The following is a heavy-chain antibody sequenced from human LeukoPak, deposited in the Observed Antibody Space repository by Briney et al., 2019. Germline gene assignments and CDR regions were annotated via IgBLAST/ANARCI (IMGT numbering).Heavy chain of an antibody. V-gene: IGHV4-30-4*01. D-gene: IGHD1-26*01. CDR3: ARGSRWAIYFDY. J-gene: IGHJ4*02. Sequence: TLSLTCTVSGGSISSGDYYWSWIRQPPGKGLEWIGYIYYSGSTYYNPSLKSRVTISVDTSKNQFSLKLSSVTAADTAVYYCARGSRWAIYFDYWGQGTLVTVSS. CDR1: GGSISSGDYY. CDR2: IYYSGST.